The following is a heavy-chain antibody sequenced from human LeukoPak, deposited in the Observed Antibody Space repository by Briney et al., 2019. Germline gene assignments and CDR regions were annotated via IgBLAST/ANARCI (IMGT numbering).Heavy chain of an antibody. CDR3: ARTIVGALSGAFDI. Sequence: ASVKVSCKACGYTFTGYYMHCVRQAPGQGLEWMGWINPNSGGTNYAQKFQGRVTMTRDTSISTAYMELSRLRSDDTAVYYCARTIVGALSGAFDIWGQGTMVTVSS. CDR1: GYTFTGYY. V-gene: IGHV1-2*02. CDR2: INPNSGGT. J-gene: IGHJ3*02. D-gene: IGHD1-26*01.